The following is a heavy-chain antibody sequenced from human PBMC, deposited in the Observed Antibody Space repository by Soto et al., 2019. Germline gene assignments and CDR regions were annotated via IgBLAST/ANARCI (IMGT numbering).Heavy chain of an antibody. CDR2: ISGSGGST. Sequence: GGSLRLSCAASGFTFSSYAMSWVRQAPGKGLEWVSAISGSGGSTYYADSVKGRFTISRDNSKNTLYLQMNSLRAEDTAVYYCAKDLNLVRYYYYGMDVWGQGTTVTVSS. CDR3: AKDLNLVRYYYYGMDV. D-gene: IGHD3-22*01. V-gene: IGHV3-23*01. CDR1: GFTFSSYA. J-gene: IGHJ6*02.